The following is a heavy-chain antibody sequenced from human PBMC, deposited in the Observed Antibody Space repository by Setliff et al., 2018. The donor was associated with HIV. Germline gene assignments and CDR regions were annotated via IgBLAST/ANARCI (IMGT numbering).Heavy chain of an antibody. CDR1: GGSMRSGGYY. D-gene: IGHD3-22*01. V-gene: IGHV4-61*09. J-gene: IGHJ4*02. CDR3: ARVPGRDYYDTSGDFDY. CDR2: IYTSGTT. Sequence: KPSETLSLTCTVSGGSMRSGGYYWNWIRQPAGKGLEWIGYIYTSGTTEYNDSFRSRVTISVDTSKNQFSLKVTSVTAADTAVYYCARVPGRDYYDTSGDFDYWGLGTLVTVSS.